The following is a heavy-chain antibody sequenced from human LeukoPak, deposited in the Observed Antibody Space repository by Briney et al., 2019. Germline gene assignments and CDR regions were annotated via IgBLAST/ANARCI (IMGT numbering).Heavy chain of an antibody. D-gene: IGHD3-10*01. CDR1: GGTFSSYA. CDR2: IIPIFGTA. Sequence: SVKVSCKASGGTFSSYAISWVRQAPGQGLEWMGGIIPIFGTANYAQKFQGRVTITADDSTSTAYMELSSLRSEDTAVYYCARDGLDGEIAYMDVWGKGTTVTISS. CDR3: ARDGLDGEIAYMDV. V-gene: IGHV1-69*13. J-gene: IGHJ6*03.